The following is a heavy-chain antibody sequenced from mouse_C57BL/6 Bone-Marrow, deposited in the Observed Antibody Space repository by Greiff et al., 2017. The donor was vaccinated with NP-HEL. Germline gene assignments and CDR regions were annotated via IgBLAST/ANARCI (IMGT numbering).Heavy chain of an antibody. CDR3: ARKWGNYYGSSSYYYAMDY. CDR1: GFSLTSYA. Sequence: VKLVESGPGLVAPSQSLSIPCTVSGFSLTSYAISWVRQPPGKGLAWLGVIWTGGGTNYNSALKSRLSISKDNSKSQVFLKMNSLQTDDTARYYCARKWGNYYGSSSYYYAMDYWGQGTSVTVSS. J-gene: IGHJ4*01. CDR2: IWTGGGT. V-gene: IGHV2-9-1*01. D-gene: IGHD1-1*01.